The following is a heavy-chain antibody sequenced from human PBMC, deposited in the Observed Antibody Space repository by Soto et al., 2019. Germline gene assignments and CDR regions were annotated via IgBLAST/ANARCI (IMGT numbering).Heavy chain of an antibody. Sequence: ASVKVSCKASGYTFTSHDIVWVRQATGQGLEWVGWMTPNGVNTASAQKFQGRITMTRDTSISTAYMELSSLKSEDTAVYFCARNYQDLSYWGQGTLVTVSS. D-gene: IGHD1-7*01. V-gene: IGHV1-8*01. CDR3: ARNYQDLSY. J-gene: IGHJ4*02. CDR2: MTPNGVNT. CDR1: GYTFTSHD.